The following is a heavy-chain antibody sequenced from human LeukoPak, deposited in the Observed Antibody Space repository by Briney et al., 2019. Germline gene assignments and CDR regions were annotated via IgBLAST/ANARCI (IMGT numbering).Heavy chain of an antibody. CDR1: GGSFSGYY. CDR2: INHSGST. J-gene: IGHJ4*02. CDR3: ASITIFGVVIDDY. V-gene: IGHV4-34*01. Sequence: SETLSLTCAVYGGSFSGYYWSWIRQPPGKGLEWIGEINHSGSTNYNPSLKSRVTISVDTSKNQFSLKLSSVTAADTAVYYCASITIFGVVIDDYWGQGTLVTVSS. D-gene: IGHD3-3*01.